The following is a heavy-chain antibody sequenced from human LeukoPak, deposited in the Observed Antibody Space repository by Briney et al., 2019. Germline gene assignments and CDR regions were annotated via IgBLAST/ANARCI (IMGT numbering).Heavy chain of an antibody. CDR3: ASEGTRGKLAY. D-gene: IGHD1-1*01. CDR2: TYYRSKWYS. Sequence: SQTLSLTCALSGAIVSSNTAAWNWSRQSPSGGLEWLGRTYYRSKWYSDYAVSVKSRITINADTSKNQFSLQLNSVTPEDTAVYFCASEGTRGKLAYWGQGTLVSVSS. V-gene: IGHV6-1*01. J-gene: IGHJ4*02. CDR1: GAIVSSNTAA.